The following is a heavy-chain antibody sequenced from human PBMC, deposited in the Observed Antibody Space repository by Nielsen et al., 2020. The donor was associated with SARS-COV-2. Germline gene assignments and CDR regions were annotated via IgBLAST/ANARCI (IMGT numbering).Heavy chain of an antibody. CDR2: MWYHGGDE. V-gene: IGHV3-33*01. Sequence: GESLKISCEASGFTLSSHGMHWVRQPPGKGLEWVAHMWYHGGDENYADSVRGRFTISRDLSKNTVYLQMSSLRVEDTAVYYCARDFYGSGSFPDYWGQGTLVTVSS. CDR1: GFTLSSHG. CDR3: ARDFYGSGSFPDY. J-gene: IGHJ4*02. D-gene: IGHD3-10*01.